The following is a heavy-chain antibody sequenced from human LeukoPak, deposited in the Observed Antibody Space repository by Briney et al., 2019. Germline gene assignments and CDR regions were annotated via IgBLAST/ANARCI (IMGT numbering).Heavy chain of an antibody. V-gene: IGHV3-23*01. CDR2: ISPNGVIT. Sequence: PGGSLRLSCAASGFTFSSHGMNWVRQAPGKGLEWVSGISPNGVITYYADSVKGRFTISRDNSKGTVYLQMNSLRPEDTAVYYCAKDGGEYYDILTGYYPRLYYMDVWGKGTTVTISS. CDR1: GFTFSSHG. D-gene: IGHD3-9*01. J-gene: IGHJ6*03. CDR3: AKDGGEYYDILTGYYPRLYYMDV.